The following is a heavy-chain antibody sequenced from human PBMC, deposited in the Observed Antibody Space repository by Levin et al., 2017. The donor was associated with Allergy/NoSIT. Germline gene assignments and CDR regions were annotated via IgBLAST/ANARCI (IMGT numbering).Heavy chain of an antibody. CDR2: IYSGGST. CDR1: GFTVSSNY. Sequence: PGGSLRLSCAASGFTVSSNYMSWVRQAPGKGLEWVSVIYSGGSTYYADSVKGRFTISRDNSKNTLYLQMNSLRVEDTAVYHCARDPGYGGTIEFDPWGQGTLVTVSS. V-gene: IGHV3-66*01. J-gene: IGHJ5*02. D-gene: IGHD4-23*01. CDR3: ARDPGYGGTIEFDP.